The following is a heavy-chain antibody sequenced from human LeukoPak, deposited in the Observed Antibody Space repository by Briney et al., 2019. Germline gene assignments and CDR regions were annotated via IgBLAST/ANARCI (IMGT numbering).Heavy chain of an antibody. Sequence: SETLSLTCTVSGGSISSSSYYWGWIRQPPGTGLEWIGSIYYSGSTYYNPSLKSRVTISVGTSKNQFSLKLSSVTAADTAVYYCARGSTTANDYYYYYMDVWGKGTTVTVSS. J-gene: IGHJ6*03. D-gene: IGHD4-17*01. CDR1: GGSISSSSYY. V-gene: IGHV4-39*07. CDR2: IYYSGST. CDR3: ARGSTTANDYYYYYMDV.